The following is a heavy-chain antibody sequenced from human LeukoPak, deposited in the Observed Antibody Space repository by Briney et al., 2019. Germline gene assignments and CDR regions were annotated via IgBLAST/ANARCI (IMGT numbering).Heavy chain of an antibody. CDR1: GGSISSGGYY. CDR3: ARVYYGSGSYRVYYYYYYMDI. J-gene: IGHJ6*03. D-gene: IGHD3-10*01. CDR2: IYYSGST. Sequence: PSETLSLTCTVSGGSISSGGYYWSWIRQHPGKGLEWIGYIYYSGSTYYNPSLKSRVTISVDTSKNQFSLKLSSVTAVDTAVYYCARVYYGSGSYRVYYYYYYMDIWGKGTTVTVSS. V-gene: IGHV4-31*03.